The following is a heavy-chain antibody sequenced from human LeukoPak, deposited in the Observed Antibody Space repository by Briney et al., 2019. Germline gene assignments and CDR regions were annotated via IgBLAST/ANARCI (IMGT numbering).Heavy chain of an antibody. CDR1: GFIFSSYA. CDR3: AKDEPIVVVPAALDY. J-gene: IGHJ4*02. CDR2: ISGSGGST. Sequence: GGSLRLSCAASGFIFSSYAMSWVRQAPGKGLEWVSAISGSGGSTYYADSVKGRFTISRDNSKNTLYLQMNSLRAEDTAVYYCAKDEPIVVVPAALDYWGQGTLVTVSS. V-gene: IGHV3-23*01. D-gene: IGHD2-2*01.